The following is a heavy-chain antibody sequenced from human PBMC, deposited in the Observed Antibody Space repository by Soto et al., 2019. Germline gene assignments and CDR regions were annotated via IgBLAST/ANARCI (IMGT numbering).Heavy chain of an antibody. CDR3: ARGGNRYSNTASGVGGFDF. V-gene: IGHV4-59*01. CDR1: GVSISSSY. CDR2: IYYTGTT. J-gene: IGHJ4*02. Sequence: SETLSLTXTVSGVSISSSYWSWIRQSPGTGLEWIGYIYYTGTTNYNPSLKRRVTISLDTAKNQSSLNVNSLTTADTAVYFCARGGNRYSNTASGVGGFDFWGQGTLVTVSS. D-gene: IGHD5-12*01.